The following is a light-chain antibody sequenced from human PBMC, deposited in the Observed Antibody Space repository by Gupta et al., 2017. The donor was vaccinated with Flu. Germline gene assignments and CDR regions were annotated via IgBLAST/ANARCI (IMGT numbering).Light chain of an antibody. CDR2: SNN. V-gene: IGLV1-44*01. J-gene: IGLJ2*01. Sequence: QSVLTQPPSVSGAPGQRVTITCSGSISNIGSNTVNWYQQVPGTAPKVLIYSNNQRPSGVPDRFSGSRSGTSAFLAISGLQSEDEADYYCGGWDDSLNGPVFGGGTKLTGL. CDR3: GGWDDSLNGPV. CDR1: ISNIGSNT.